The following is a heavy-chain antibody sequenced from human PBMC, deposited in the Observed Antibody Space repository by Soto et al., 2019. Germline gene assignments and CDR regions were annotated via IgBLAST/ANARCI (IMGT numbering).Heavy chain of an antibody. CDR3: AKGLGYCSGGSCYYRLFDY. CDR2: ISGSGGST. CDR1: GFTFSSYA. D-gene: IGHD2-15*01. J-gene: IGHJ4*02. V-gene: IGHV3-23*01. Sequence: EVQLLESGGGLVQPGGSLRLSCAASGFTFSSYAMSWVRQAPGKGLEWVSAISGSGGSTYYADSVKGRFTISRVNSKNTLYLQMNSLRAEDTAVYYCAKGLGYCSGGSCYYRLFDYWGQGTLVTVSS.